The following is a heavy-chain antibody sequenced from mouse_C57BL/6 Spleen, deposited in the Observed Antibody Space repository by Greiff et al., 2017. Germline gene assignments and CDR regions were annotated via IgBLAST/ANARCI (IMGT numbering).Heavy chain of an antibody. V-gene: IGHV5-9-1*02. J-gene: IGHJ1*03. D-gene: IGHD2-2*01. Sequence: EVHLVESGEGLVKPGGSLKLSCAASGFTFSSYAMSWVRQTPEKRLEWVAYISSGGDYIYYADTVKGRFTISRDNARNTLYLQMSSLKSEDTAMYYCTRGYGYRWYFDVWGTGTTVTVSS. CDR2: ISSGGDYI. CDR3: TRGYGYRWYFDV. CDR1: GFTFSSYA.